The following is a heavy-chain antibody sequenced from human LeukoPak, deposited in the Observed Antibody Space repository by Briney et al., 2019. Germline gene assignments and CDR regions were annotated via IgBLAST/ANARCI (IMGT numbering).Heavy chain of an antibody. D-gene: IGHD1-26*01. CDR1: GFTFSTYA. CDR3: ARQPAYRGYMDV. Sequence: GGSLRLSCAASGFTFSTYAMSWVRLAPGKGLEWVSAIGDSGDRTYYADSVRGRFTISRDNAKNSLYLQMNSLRAEDTAVYYCARQPAYRGYMDVWGKGTTVTVSS. J-gene: IGHJ6*03. V-gene: IGHV3-23*01. CDR2: IGDSGDRT.